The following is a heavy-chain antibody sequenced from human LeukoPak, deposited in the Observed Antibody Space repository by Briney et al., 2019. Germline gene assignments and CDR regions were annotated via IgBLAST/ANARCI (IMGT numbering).Heavy chain of an antibody. D-gene: IGHD4-11*01. CDR3: ARAYSNPLFDY. J-gene: IGHJ4*02. CDR1: GFTVSSNY. Sequence: GGSLRLSCAASGFTVSSNYMSWVRQAPGKGLEWVSVIYSGGSTYYADSVKGRFTISRDNAKNSLYLQMNSLRAEDTAVYYCARAYSNPLFDYWGQGTLVTVSS. CDR2: IYSGGST. V-gene: IGHV3-66*01.